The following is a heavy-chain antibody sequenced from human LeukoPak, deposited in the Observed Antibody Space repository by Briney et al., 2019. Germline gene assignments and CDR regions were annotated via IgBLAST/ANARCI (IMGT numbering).Heavy chain of an antibody. CDR3: ASPTMIVVAHDAFGI. J-gene: IGHJ3*02. Sequence: ASVKVSCKASGYTFTTYAMNWVRQAPGQGLEWMGWINTNSGGTNYAQKFQGRVTMTRDTSISTAYMELSRLRSDDTAVYYCASPTMIVVAHDAFGIWGQGTMVTVSS. CDR2: INTNSGGT. CDR1: GYTFTTYA. V-gene: IGHV1-2*02. D-gene: IGHD3-22*01.